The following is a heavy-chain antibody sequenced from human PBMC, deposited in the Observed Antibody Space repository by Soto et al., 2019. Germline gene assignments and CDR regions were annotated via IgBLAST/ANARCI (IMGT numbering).Heavy chain of an antibody. CDR1: GFTLRNYA. Sequence: RSLRLSCEASGFTLRNYAMTWVRQAPGKGLEWVSLISANDVGTYYAESVKTRFTISTDQSRNTVYLQMDSLRADDTAIYYCAKVKNDYDWDNRPPFDYWGQGALVNLSS. D-gene: IGHD3-9*01. CDR3: AKVKNDYDWDNRPPFDY. V-gene: IGHV3-23*01. CDR2: ISANDVGT. J-gene: IGHJ4*02.